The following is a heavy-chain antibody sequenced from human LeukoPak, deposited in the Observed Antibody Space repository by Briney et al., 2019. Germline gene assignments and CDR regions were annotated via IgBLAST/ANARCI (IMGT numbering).Heavy chain of an antibody. CDR2: MNPNSDNT. Sequence: ASVKVSCKASGYTFTSYDIHWVRPATGQGLEWMGWMNPNSDNTGYAQQFQGRVTMRTNTSISTAYMELSSLRSEDTAVYYCARGGSLQHIDYWGQGTLVTVSS. V-gene: IGHV1-8*01. CDR3: ARGGSLQHIDY. D-gene: IGHD5-24*01. CDR1: GYTFTSYD. J-gene: IGHJ4*02.